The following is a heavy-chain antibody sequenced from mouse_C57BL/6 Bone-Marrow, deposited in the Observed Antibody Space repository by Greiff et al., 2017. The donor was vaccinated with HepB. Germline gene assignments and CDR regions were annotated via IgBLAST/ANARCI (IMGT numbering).Heavy chain of an antibody. CDR1: GFTFSDYG. CDR2: ISSGSSTI. CDR3: ARQDPLGPSYFDY. J-gene: IGHJ2*01. V-gene: IGHV5-17*01. Sequence: EVNVVESGGGLVKPGGSLKLSCAASGFTFSDYGMHWVRQAPEKGLEWVAYISSGSSTIYYADTVKGRFTISRDNAKNTLFLQMTSLRSEDTAMYYCARQDPLGPSYFDYWGQGTTLTVSS. D-gene: IGHD4-1*01.